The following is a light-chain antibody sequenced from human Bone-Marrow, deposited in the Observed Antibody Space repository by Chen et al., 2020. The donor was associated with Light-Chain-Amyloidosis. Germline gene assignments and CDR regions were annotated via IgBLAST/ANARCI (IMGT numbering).Light chain of an antibody. CDR1: QSVSSY. Sequence: EIVLTQSPATLSLSPGERATLSCRASQSVSSYLAWYQQKPGQAPRLLIYDASNRATGIPARFSGSGSGTDFTLTISCLQSEDFATYYCQQYYSYPPTFGQGTKVEIK. V-gene: IGKV3-11*01. J-gene: IGKJ1*01. CDR2: DAS. CDR3: QQYYSYPPT.